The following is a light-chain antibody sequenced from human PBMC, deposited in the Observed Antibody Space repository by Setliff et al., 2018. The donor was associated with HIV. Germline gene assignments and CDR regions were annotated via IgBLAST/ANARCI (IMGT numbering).Light chain of an antibody. CDR1: SSDVGRYNL. CDR3: CSYAGSSTFEV. V-gene: IGLV2-23*02. Sequence: QSVLTQPASVSGFPGQSITISCTGTSSDVGRYNLVSWYQQHPGKAPKLMIYQVTKRPSGVSNRFSGSKSGNTASLTISGLQAEDEADYYCCSYAGSSTFEVFGTGTKGTVL. CDR2: QVT. J-gene: IGLJ1*01.